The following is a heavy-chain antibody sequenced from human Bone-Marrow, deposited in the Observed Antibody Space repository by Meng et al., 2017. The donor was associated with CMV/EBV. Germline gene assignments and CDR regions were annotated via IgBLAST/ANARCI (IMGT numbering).Heavy chain of an antibody. Sequence: SGGNFSSYAISWVRQAPGQGLEWMGGIIPIFGTANYAQKFQGRVTITTDESTSTAYMELSSLRSEDTAVYYCARDRLGRGEYSSSSWGQGTLVTVSS. CDR2: IIPIFGTA. V-gene: IGHV1-69*05. CDR3: ARDRLGRGEYSSSS. D-gene: IGHD6-6*01. CDR1: GGNFSSYA. J-gene: IGHJ5*02.